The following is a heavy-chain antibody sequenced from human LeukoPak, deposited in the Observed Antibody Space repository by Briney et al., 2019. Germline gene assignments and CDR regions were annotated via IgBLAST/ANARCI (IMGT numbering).Heavy chain of an antibody. J-gene: IGHJ4*02. V-gene: IGHV1-69*13. CDR1: GGTFSSYA. CDR3: ATIPEDIVVVPAAIPDY. Sequence: ASVKVSCKASGGTFSSYAISWVRQAPGQGLEWMGGIIPIFGTANYAQKFQGRVTITADESTSTAYMELSSLRSEDTAVYYCATIPEDIVVVPAAIPDYWGQGTLVTVSP. CDR2: IIPIFGTA. D-gene: IGHD2-2*01.